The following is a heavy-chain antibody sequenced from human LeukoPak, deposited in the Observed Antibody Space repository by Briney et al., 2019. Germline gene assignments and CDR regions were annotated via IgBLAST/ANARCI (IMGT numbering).Heavy chain of an antibody. CDR1: GGSFSGYF. V-gene: IGHV4-34*01. Sequence: PSETLSLTCAVYGGSFSGYFWTWIRQPPGKGLEWIGEINHGGITNYNPSLKSRVAVSVDTSKNQFSLKLTSVTAADTAEYYCARARETVPIDYWSQGTLVTVSS. CDR3: ARARETVPIDY. J-gene: IGHJ4*02. D-gene: IGHD4-11*01. CDR2: INHGGIT.